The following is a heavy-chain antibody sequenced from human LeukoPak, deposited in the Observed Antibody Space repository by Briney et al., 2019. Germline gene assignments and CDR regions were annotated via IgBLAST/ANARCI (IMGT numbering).Heavy chain of an antibody. Sequence: ASVKVSCKVSGDTLSELPMHWVRQAPGKGLEWMGGFDPEKSERNYAQNLRGRVTMTEETSTDTAFLELSSLTSEDTAVYYCATGNSLGYCKGGRCFNYWGQGTQVIVSS. CDR2: FDPEKSER. D-gene: IGHD2-15*01. J-gene: IGHJ4*02. CDR3: ATGNSLGYCKGGRCFNY. CDR1: GDTLSELP. V-gene: IGHV1-24*01.